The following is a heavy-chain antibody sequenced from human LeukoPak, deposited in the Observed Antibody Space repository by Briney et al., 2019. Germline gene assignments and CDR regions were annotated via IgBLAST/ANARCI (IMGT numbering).Heavy chain of an antibody. V-gene: IGHV4-30-2*01. D-gene: IGHD2-15*01. CDR2: IYHSGST. CDR1: GGSISSGGYS. CDR3: ARDYSRGAFDI. J-gene: IGHJ3*02. Sequence: SETLSLTCAVSGGSISSGGYSWSWIRQPPGKGLEWIGYIYHSGSTYYNPSLKSRVTISVDRSKNQFSLKLSSVTAADTAVYYCARDYSRGAFDIWGQGTMVTVSS.